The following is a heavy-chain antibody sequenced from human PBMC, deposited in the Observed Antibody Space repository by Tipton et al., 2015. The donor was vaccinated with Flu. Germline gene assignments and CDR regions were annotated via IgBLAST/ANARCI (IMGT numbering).Heavy chain of an antibody. CDR3: ARLADYGGNLPHFDY. J-gene: IGHJ4*02. CDR1: GYTFTSYG. V-gene: IGHV1-18*01. Sequence: QLVQSGAEVKKPGASVKVSCKASGYTFTSYGISWVRQAPGQGPEWMGWISAYNGNTNYAQKLQGRVTMTTDTSTSTAYMELRSLRSDDTAVYYCARLADYGGNLPHFDYWGQGTLVTVSS. D-gene: IGHD4-23*01. CDR2: ISAYNGNT.